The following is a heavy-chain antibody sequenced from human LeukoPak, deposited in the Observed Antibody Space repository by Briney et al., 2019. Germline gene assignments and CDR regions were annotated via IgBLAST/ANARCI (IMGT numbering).Heavy chain of an antibody. D-gene: IGHD3-3*01. CDR2: IIPIFGTA. CDR1: GGTFSSYA. Sequence: SVEVSCKASGGTFSSYAISWVRQAPGQGLEWMGRIIPIFGTANYAQKFQGRVTITTDESTSTAYMELSSLRSEDTAVYYCARDDTVFGVAIAPFDYWGQGTLVTVSS. J-gene: IGHJ4*02. CDR3: ARDDTVFGVAIAPFDY. V-gene: IGHV1-69*05.